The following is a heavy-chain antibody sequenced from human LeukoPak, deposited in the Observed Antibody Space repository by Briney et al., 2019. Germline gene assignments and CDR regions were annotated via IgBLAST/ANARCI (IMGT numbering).Heavy chain of an antibody. CDR1: GFTFSSYA. CDR3: ARGEVRYYFDY. CDR2: ISYDGSNK. V-gene: IGHV3-30*04. J-gene: IGHJ4*02. Sequence: QSGGSLRLSCAASGFTFSSYAMHWVRQAPGKGLEWVAVISYDGSNKYYADSVKGRFTISRDNSKNTLYLQMNSLRAEDTAVYYCARGEVRYYFDYWGQGTLVTVSS.